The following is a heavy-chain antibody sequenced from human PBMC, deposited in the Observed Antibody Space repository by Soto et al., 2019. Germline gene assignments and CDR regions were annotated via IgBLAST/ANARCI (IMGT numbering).Heavy chain of an antibody. J-gene: IGHJ6*02. CDR2: IIPIFGTA. CDR3: ATDIVVVPDAMGGMDV. CDR1: GGTFSSYA. V-gene: IGHV1-69*13. D-gene: IGHD2-2*01. Sequence: GASVKVSCKASGGTFSSYAISWVRQAPGQGLEWMGGIIPIFGTANYAQKFQGRVTITADESTSTAYMELSSLRSEDTAVYYCATDIVVVPDAMGGMDVWGQGTTVTVSS.